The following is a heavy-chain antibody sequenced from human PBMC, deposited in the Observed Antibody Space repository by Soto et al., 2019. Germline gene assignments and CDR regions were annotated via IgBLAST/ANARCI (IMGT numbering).Heavy chain of an antibody. J-gene: IGHJ1*01. D-gene: IGHD3-3*01. V-gene: IGHV3-30-3*01. CDR3: ARSRSGAVPDSFGF. CDR1: GFMFNRYA. Sequence: QVQLVESGGRVVQPGRSLRLSCAASGFMFNRYAIHWVRQTPGKGLEWVAVISKDGSVQYYADSVRGRFIFSRDKSKDTVYLEMNSLRAEDTAVFYCARSRSGAVPDSFGFWGQGTLVTVSS. CDR2: ISKDGSVQ.